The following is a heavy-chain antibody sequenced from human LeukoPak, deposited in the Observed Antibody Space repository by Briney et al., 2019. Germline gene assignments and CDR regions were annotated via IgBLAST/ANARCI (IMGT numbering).Heavy chain of an antibody. CDR2: INHSGST. CDR1: GGSFSGYY. J-gene: IGHJ4*02. Sequence: SETLSLTCAVYGGSFSGYYWSWIRQPPGKGLEWIGEINHSGSTNYNPSLKSRVTISVDTSKNQFSLKLSSVTAADTAVYYCARGFYDSSGYYYAPWDWGQGTLVTVSS. V-gene: IGHV4-34*01. D-gene: IGHD3-22*01. CDR3: ARGFYDSSGYYYAPWD.